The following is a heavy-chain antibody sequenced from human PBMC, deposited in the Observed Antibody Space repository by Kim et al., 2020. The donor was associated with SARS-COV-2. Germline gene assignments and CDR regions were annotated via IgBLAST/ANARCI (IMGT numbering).Heavy chain of an antibody. CDR2: ISGSGGST. Sequence: GGSLRLSCAASGFTFSSYAMSWVRQAPGKGLEWVSAISGSGGSTYYADSMKGRFTISRDNSKNTLYLQMNSLRAEDTAVYYCAKAWAFITPGRIHYFDYWGQGTLVTVSS. J-gene: IGHJ4*02. CDR1: GFTFSSYA. D-gene: IGHD3-22*01. V-gene: IGHV3-23*01. CDR3: AKAWAFITPGRIHYFDY.